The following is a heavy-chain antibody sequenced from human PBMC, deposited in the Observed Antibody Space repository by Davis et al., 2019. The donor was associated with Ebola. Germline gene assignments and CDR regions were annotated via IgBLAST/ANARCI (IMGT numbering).Heavy chain of an antibody. J-gene: IGHJ3*02. Sequence: GGSLRLSCAASGFTFSSYWMSWVRQAPGKGLEWVANIKQDGSEKYYVDSVKGRFTISRDNAKNSLYRQMNSLRAEDTAVYYCARDIGYYDYVWGSYRYISAFDIWGQGTMVTVSS. CDR1: GFTFSSYW. V-gene: IGHV3-7*03. CDR2: IKQDGSEK. D-gene: IGHD3-16*02. CDR3: ARDIGYYDYVWGSYRYISAFDI.